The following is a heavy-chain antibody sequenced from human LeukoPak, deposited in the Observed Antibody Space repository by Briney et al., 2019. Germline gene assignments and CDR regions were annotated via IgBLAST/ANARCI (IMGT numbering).Heavy chain of an antibody. V-gene: IGHV4-59*08. CDR2: IYYSGST. CDR1: GGSISSYY. Sequence: SETLPLTCTVSGGSISSYYWSWIRQPPGKGLEWIGYIYYSGSTNYNPSLKSRVTISVDTSKNQFSLKLSSVTAADTAVYYCARLSTEYFDYWGQGTLVTVSS. D-gene: IGHD1-14*01. CDR3: ARLSTEYFDY. J-gene: IGHJ4*02.